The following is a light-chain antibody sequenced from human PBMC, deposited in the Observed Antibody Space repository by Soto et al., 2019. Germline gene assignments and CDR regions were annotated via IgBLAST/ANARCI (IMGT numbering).Light chain of an antibody. CDR1: QLGDKY. CDR3: QAWDSSTVV. V-gene: IGLV3-1*01. CDR2: QNN. Sequence: SYELTQPPSVSVSPGQTASITCSGDQLGDKYACWYQQKPGQSPVLVIYQNNKRPSGIPERFSGSNFGNTATLTISGTQAMDEADYYCQAWDSSTVVFGGGTKLTVL. J-gene: IGLJ2*01.